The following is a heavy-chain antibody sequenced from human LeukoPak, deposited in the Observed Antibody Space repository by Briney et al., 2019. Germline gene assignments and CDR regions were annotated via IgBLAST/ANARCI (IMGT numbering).Heavy chain of an antibody. CDR2: ISWNSGSI. J-gene: IGHJ3*02. V-gene: IGHV3-9*03. Sequence: GGSLRLSCAASGFTFDDYAMHWVRQAPGKGLKWVSGISWNSGSIGYADSVKGRFTISRDNAKNSLYLQMNSLRAEDMALYYCAKARVGYYGSGSYLSLDAFDIWGQGTMVTVSS. D-gene: IGHD3-10*01. CDR3: AKARVGYYGSGSYLSLDAFDI. CDR1: GFTFDDYA.